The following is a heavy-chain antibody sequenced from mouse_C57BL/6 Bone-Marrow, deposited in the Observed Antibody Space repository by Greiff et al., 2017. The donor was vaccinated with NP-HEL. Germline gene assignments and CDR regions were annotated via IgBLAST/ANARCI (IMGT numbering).Heavy chain of an antibody. D-gene: IGHD2-1*01. CDR3: TDGKLYYYAMDY. CDR2: IRLKSDNYAT. J-gene: IGHJ4*01. CDR1: GFTFSNYW. Sequence: EVKVEESGGGLVQPGGSMKLSCVASGFTFSNYWMNWVRQSPEKGLEWVAQIRLKSDNYATHYAESVKGRFTISRDDSKSSVYLQMNNLRAEDTGIYYCTDGKLYYYAMDYWGQGTSVTVSS. V-gene: IGHV6-3*01.